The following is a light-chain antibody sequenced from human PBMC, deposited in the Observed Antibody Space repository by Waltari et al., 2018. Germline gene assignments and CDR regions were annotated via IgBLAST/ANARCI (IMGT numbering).Light chain of an antibody. J-gene: IGKJ4*01. CDR2: GAS. CDR1: QSVNSN. Sequence: EIVMTQSPATLSVSPGERVTLSCRASQSVNSNLAWYQQKPGQAPRLLIYGASTRATGVAARFSGSWSGTEFTLTISSLQSEDFAVYYCQHYNNWPVAFGGGTKVEIK. V-gene: IGKV3-15*01. CDR3: QHYNNWPVA.